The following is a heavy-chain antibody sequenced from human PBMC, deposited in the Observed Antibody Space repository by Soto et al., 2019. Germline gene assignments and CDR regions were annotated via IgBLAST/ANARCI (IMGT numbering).Heavy chain of an antibody. CDR3: ARDVGEDDFWIESYGMDV. Sequence: EVQLVESGGGLVKPGGSLRLSCAASGFTFSSYSMNWVRRAPGKGLEWVSSISSSSSYIYYADSVKGRFTISRDNAKNSLYLQMNSLRAEDTAVYYCARDVGEDDFWIESYGMDVWGQGTTVTVSS. V-gene: IGHV3-21*01. D-gene: IGHD3-3*01. CDR2: ISSSSSYI. J-gene: IGHJ6*02. CDR1: GFTFSSYS.